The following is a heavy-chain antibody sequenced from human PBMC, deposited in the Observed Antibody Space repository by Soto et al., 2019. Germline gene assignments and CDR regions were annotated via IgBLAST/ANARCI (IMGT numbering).Heavy chain of an antibody. CDR1: GGTFSSYA. V-gene: IGHV1-69*13. CDR3: ALMDLPGDYVLRYYYYYVMDV. CDR2: IIPIFGTA. Sequence: SVKVSCKASGGTFSSYAISWVRQAPGQGLEWMGGIIPIFGTANYAQKFQGRVTITADESTSTAYMELSSLRSEDTAVYYCALMDLPGDYVLRYYYYYVMDVWGQGTTVTVSS. J-gene: IGHJ6*02. D-gene: IGHD4-17*01.